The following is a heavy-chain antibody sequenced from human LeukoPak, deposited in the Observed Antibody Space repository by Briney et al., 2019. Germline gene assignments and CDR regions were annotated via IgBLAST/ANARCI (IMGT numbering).Heavy chain of an antibody. J-gene: IGHJ3*02. Sequence: GGSLRLSCAASGFTFDDYAMHWVRQAPGKGLEWVSGISWNSGSIGYVDSVKGRFTISRDNAQNSLFLQINSLRAEDTAVYYCARDYASNALDIWGQGTMVTVSS. CDR2: ISWNSGSI. CDR1: GFTFDDYA. V-gene: IGHV3-9*01. CDR3: ARDYASNALDI. D-gene: IGHD2-2*01.